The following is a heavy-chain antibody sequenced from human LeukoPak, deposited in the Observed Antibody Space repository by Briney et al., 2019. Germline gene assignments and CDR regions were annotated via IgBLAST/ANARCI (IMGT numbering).Heavy chain of an antibody. D-gene: IGHD5-18*01. J-gene: IGHJ4*02. CDR1: GYTFTGYY. CDR3: EREVRIQLWLIDY. Sequence: GASVKVSCKASGYTFTGYYMHWVRQAPGQGLEWMGWINPNSGGTNYAPLSQGRITMTRNPSISTAYMELSRLRSHATAVYYWEREVRIQLWLIDYWGQGTLVTVSS. V-gene: IGHV1-2*02. CDR2: INPNSGGT.